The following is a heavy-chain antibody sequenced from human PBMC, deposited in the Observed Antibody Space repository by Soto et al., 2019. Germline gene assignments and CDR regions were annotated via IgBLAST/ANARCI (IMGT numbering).Heavy chain of an antibody. CDR2: IYYSGST. CDR3: ARATGTMFHGYYYYGMDV. D-gene: IGHD1-7*01. CDR1: GGSISSYY. V-gene: IGHV4-59*01. Sequence: SETLSLTCTVSGGSISSYYWSWIRQPPWKGLEWIGYIYYSGSTNYNPSLKSRVTISVDTSKNQFSLKLSSVTAADTAVYYCARATGTMFHGYYYYGMDVWGQGTTVTVSS. J-gene: IGHJ6*02.